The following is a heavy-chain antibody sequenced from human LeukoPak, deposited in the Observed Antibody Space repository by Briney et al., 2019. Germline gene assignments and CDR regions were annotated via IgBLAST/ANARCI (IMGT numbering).Heavy chain of an antibody. CDR2: IYYSGST. CDR3: ARHAGFGSGYYHDAFDI. CDR1: GDSINDYY. D-gene: IGHD3-22*01. J-gene: IGHJ3*02. V-gene: IGHV4-59*08. Sequence: SETLSLTCTVSGDSINDYYWSWIRQPPGNRQEWIGWIYYSGSTMYSPSLESRVIISLDTSRTQFSLDLNSVTAADTAVYYCARHAGFGSGYYHDAFDIWGQGSMVIVSS.